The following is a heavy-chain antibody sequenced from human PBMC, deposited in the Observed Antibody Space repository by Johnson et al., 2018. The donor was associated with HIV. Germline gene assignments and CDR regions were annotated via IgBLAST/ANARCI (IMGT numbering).Heavy chain of an antibody. CDR2: IGSAGDT. Sequence: VQLVESGGCLVQPGGSLRLSCSASGFTFSDYDMHWVRQATGEGLEWVSAIGSAGDTYYPGSVKGRFTISRENAKNSLYLQMNSLRAGDTAVYYCARGPSVVTLHAFDIWGQGTMVTVSS. V-gene: IGHV3-13*01. D-gene: IGHD4-23*01. CDR3: ARGPSVVTLHAFDI. J-gene: IGHJ3*02. CDR1: GFTFSDYD.